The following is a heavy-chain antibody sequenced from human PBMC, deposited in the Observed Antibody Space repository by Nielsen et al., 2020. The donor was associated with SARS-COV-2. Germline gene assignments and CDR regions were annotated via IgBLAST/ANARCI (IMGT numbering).Heavy chain of an antibody. CDR1: GGTFSSYA. D-gene: IGHD5-12*01. J-gene: IGHJ3*02. CDR3: ARGYSGYDRGRAFDI. V-gene: IGHV1-69*04. Sequence: SVKVSCKASGGTFSSYAISWVRQAPGQGLEWMGRIIPILGIANYAQKFQGRVTITADKSTSTAYMELSSLRSEDTAVYYCARGYSGYDRGRAFDIWGQGTMVTVSS. CDR2: IIPILGIA.